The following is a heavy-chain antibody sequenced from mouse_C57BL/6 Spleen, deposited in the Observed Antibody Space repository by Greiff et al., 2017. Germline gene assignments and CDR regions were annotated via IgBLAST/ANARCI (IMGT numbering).Heavy chain of an antibody. Sequence: EVMLVESGGGLVKPGGSLKLSCAASGFTFSDYGMHWVRQAPEKGLEWVAYISSGSSTIYYADTVKGRFTISRDDAKNTLFLQLTSLRSEDTAMYYCARRRRFDYWGQGTTLTVSS. CDR2: ISSGSSTI. J-gene: IGHJ2*01. CDR3: ARRRRFDY. CDR1: GFTFSDYG. V-gene: IGHV5-17*01.